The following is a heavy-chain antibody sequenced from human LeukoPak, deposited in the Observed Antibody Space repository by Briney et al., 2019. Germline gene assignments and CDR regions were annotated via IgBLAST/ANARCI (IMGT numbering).Heavy chain of an antibody. V-gene: IGHV3-21*01. CDR3: ARDLFGYCGGDCYRYY. D-gene: IGHD2-21*02. J-gene: IGHJ4*02. CDR2: ISSSSTYI. Sequence: GGSLRLSCAASGFTFSSYSMNWVRQAPGKGLEWVSSISSSSTYIYYADSVKGRFTISRDNAKNSLYLQMNSLRAEDTAVYYCARDLFGYCGGDCYRYYWGQGTLVTVSS. CDR1: GFTFSSYS.